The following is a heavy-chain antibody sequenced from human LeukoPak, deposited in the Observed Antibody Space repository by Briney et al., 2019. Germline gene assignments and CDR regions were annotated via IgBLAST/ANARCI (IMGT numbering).Heavy chain of an antibody. D-gene: IGHD3-9*01. CDR1: GYTFTSYG. J-gene: IGHJ4*02. V-gene: IGHV1-18*01. CDR3: AKDRLRFFDWVSPECDQ. Sequence: ASVKVSCKASGYTFTSYGISWVRQAPGQGLEWMGWISAYNGNTNYAQKLQGRVTMTTDTSTSTAYMELRSLRSDDTAVYYCAKDRLRFFDWVSPECDQWGPGTLVTVSS. CDR2: ISAYNGNT.